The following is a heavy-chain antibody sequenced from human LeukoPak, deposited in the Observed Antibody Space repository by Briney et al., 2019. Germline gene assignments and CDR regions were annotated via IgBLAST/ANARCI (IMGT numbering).Heavy chain of an antibody. CDR1: GFTFSSYW. D-gene: IGHD6-19*01. Sequence: GGSLRLSCAGSGFTFSSYWMTWVRQAPGKGLEWVANIRQDGGEKYYVDSVKGRFTISRDNANNSLYLQMNSLRAEDTAVYYCARDSVAGTDFYYFDYWGQGTLVTVSS. CDR2: IRQDGGEK. CDR3: ARDSVAGTDFYYFDY. J-gene: IGHJ4*02. V-gene: IGHV3-7*03.